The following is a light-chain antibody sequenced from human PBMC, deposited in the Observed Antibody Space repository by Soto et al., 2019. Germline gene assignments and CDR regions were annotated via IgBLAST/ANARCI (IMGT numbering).Light chain of an antibody. CDR1: QSVTSTY. CDR3: QQYGASPLT. V-gene: IGKV3-20*01. J-gene: IGKJ4*01. CDR2: DTS. Sequence: EIVLTQSPGTQSLSPEERVTLSCRASQSVTSTYLAWYQQKPGQAPRLIIYDTSTRATGIPDRFSGSGSGTDFTLTISRLEPQDFAVYYCQQYGASPLTFGGGTRVEIK.